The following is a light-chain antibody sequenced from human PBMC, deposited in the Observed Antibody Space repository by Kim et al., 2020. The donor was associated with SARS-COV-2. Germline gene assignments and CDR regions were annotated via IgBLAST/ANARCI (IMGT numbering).Light chain of an antibody. J-gene: IGLJ1*01. Sequence: QSVLTQPPSVSAAPGQKVTISCSGSSSNIGNNYVSWYQQLPGTAPKLLIYDNNKRPSGIPDRFSGSKSGTSATLGITGLQTGDEADYYCGTWDNSLSNYVFGAGTKVTVL. CDR2: DNN. CDR3: GTWDNSLSNYV. CDR1: SSNIGNNY. V-gene: IGLV1-51*01.